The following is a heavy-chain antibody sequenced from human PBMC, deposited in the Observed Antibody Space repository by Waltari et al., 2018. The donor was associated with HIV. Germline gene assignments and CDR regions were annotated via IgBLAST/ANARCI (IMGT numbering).Heavy chain of an antibody. CDR2: LYHSGST. D-gene: IGHD3-10*01. Sequence: QLQLQESGPGLAKPSETLSLTCTVSGGAVTTYYWSWIRQPPGKGLEWIGYLYHSGSTNYNPSLKSRVTKSVDTSKNRFSLNLTSVTAADTAVYYCARHSGSMGGAFDVWGQGTMVTVSS. CDR3: ARHSGSMGGAFDV. J-gene: IGHJ3*01. V-gene: IGHV4-59*08. CDR1: GGAVTTYY.